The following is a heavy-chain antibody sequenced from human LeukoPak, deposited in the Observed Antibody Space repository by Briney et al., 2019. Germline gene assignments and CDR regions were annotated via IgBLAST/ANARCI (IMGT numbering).Heavy chain of an antibody. CDR3: ARQGKGGNIAVSVGSWFDP. CDR1: GYSFTSYR. J-gene: IGHJ5*02. CDR2: NYPGDSDT. Sequence: GESLKISCTGSGYSFTSYRIGWRRQLPGKGLEWMGINYPGDSDTRYSPSFQGQVTIAADKTISTAYLQLSSRKDSDTAMYYCARQGKGGNIAVSVGSWFDPWGQGTLVTVSS. D-gene: IGHD2-15*01. V-gene: IGHV5-51*01.